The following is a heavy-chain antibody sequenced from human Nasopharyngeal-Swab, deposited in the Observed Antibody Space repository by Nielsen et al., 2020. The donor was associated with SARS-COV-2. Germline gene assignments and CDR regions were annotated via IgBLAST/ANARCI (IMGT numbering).Heavy chain of an antibody. CDR2: IIPILGIA. J-gene: IGHJ6*02. D-gene: IGHD2-15*01. CDR3: AREYCSGGSCYGNYGMDV. V-gene: IGHV1-69*04. CDR1: GGTFSSYA. Sequence: SVKVSCKASGGTFSSYAISWVRQAPAQGLEWMGRIIPILGIATYAQKFQGRVTITADKSTSTAYMELSSLRSEDTAVYYCAREYCSGGSCYGNYGMDVWGQGTTVTVSS.